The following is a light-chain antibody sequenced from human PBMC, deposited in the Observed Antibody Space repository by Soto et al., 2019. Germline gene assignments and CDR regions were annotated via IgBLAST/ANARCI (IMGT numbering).Light chain of an antibody. V-gene: IGKV1-27*01. CDR3: QKYTNVPT. J-gene: IGKJ4*01. CDR2: AAS. CDR1: QGISNY. Sequence: DIQMTQSPSSLSASVGDRVTITCRASQGISNYLAWYQQIPGKAPMLLISAASTLQSGVPSGFSGSGSGTDFTLSISSLQPADVATYYCQKYTNVPTFGGGTKVEIK.